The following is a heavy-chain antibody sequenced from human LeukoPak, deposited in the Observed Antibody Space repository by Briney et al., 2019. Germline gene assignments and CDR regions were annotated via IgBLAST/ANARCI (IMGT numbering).Heavy chain of an antibody. CDR2: IYPGDSNT. CDR1: GYSFTRNW. J-gene: IGHJ4*02. Sequence: ESLKISCKGSGYSFTRNWIGWVRQMPGKGLEWMGIIYPGDSNTRYSPSFQGQVTISADKSITTAYLQWSSLKASETGIYYCARLMETTMVTEFDYWGQGTLVTVSS. V-gene: IGHV5-51*01. CDR3: ARLMETTMVTEFDY. D-gene: IGHD5-18*01.